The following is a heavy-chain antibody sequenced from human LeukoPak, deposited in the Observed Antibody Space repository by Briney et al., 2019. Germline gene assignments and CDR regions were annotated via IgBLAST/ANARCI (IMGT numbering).Heavy chain of an antibody. CDR1: GFSFNTYA. D-gene: IGHD2-15*01. J-gene: IGHJ4*02. Sequence: PGGSLRLSCAASGFSFNTYAMHWVRQAPGQGLEWVALIWHDGSHKFYSNSVRGQFTISRDNSKNTLYLQMNSLRAEDTAVYYCAKFSFCSGGSCYSGIYWGQGTLVTVSS. V-gene: IGHV3-30*02. CDR2: IWHDGSHK. CDR3: AKFSFCSGGSCYSGIY.